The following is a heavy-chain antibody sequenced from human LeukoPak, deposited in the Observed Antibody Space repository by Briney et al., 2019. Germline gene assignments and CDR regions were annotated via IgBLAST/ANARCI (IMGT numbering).Heavy chain of an antibody. J-gene: IGHJ6*02. CDR3: VRDRSGSNVVGYYYSGMDV. D-gene: IGHD3-10*01. Sequence: SETLSLTCTVSRCSLSGYYWICIRQPPGKGLEWIGYIYDSGSTNYNPSLKSRVSISLDTSKNQLSLKLSSVTPADTAVHYCVRDRSGSNVVGYYYSGMDVWGQGTTVTVSS. CDR1: RCSLSGYY. CDR2: IYDSGST. V-gene: IGHV4-59*01.